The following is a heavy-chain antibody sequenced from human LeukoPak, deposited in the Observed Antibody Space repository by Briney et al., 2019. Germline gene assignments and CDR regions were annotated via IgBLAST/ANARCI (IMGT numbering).Heavy chain of an antibody. Sequence: ASVKVSCKASGGTFSSYAISWVRQAPGQGLEWMGGIIPIFGTANYAQKFQGRVTITADKSTSTAYMELSSLRSEDTAVYYCARDLGIAAAGTSWFDPWGQGTLVTASS. CDR2: IIPIFGTA. D-gene: IGHD6-13*01. V-gene: IGHV1-69*06. CDR1: GGTFSSYA. J-gene: IGHJ5*02. CDR3: ARDLGIAAAGTSWFDP.